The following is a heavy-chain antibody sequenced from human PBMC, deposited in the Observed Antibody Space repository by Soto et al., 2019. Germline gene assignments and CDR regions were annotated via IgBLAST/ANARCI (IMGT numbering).Heavy chain of an antibody. CDR3: TKDRDSSTWYMRWFDP. CDR1: GFTFSKAW. D-gene: IGHD6-13*01. V-gene: IGHV3-15*07. CDR2: IKSRSDGGTT. Sequence: EVQLVESGGGLVKPGGSLRLSCAASGFTFSKAWMNWVRQAPGKGLEWVGRIKSRSDGGTTDYAAPVKGRFTLSRDDSENTLYLQMNSLKTEDTAVYYCTKDRDSSTWYMRWFDPWGQGALVTVSS. J-gene: IGHJ5*02.